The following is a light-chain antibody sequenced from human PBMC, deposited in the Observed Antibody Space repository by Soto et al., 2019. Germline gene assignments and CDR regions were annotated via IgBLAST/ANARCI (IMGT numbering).Light chain of an antibody. Sequence: EIVLTQSPGTLSLSPGERAILSCRASQSVSSSYLAWYRQKPGQAPSLLIYGASSRATGIPDRFSSSGSGTDFTLTISRLEPEDFAVYYCQQYGSSPRTFGQGTKVDIK. V-gene: IGKV3-20*01. CDR2: GAS. CDR3: QQYGSSPRT. CDR1: QSVSSSY. J-gene: IGKJ1*01.